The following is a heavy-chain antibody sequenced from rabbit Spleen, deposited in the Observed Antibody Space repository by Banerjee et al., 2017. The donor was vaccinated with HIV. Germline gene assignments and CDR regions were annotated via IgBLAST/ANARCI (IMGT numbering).Heavy chain of an antibody. CDR1: GLDFSSTYY. Sequence: QSLEESGGGLVKPGASLTFTCKASGLDFSSTYYMCWVRQAPGKGLEWIACIDSGISGFTYYAPWAKGRFTCSKTSSTTVTLQETRLTAADTATYFCARDTGSSFSTYGMDLWGPGTLVNVS. CDR3: ARDTGSSFSTYGMDL. J-gene: IGHJ6*01. CDR2: IDSGISGFT. V-gene: IGHV1S40*01. D-gene: IGHD8-1*01.